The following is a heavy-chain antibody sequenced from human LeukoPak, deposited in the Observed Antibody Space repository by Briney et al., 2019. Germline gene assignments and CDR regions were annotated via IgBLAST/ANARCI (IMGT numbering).Heavy chain of an antibody. CDR1: GFTFSSHG. V-gene: IGHV3-33*01. Sequence: GGSLRLSCAASGFTFSSHGMHWVRQAPGKGLEWVAVIWYDGSNKYYADSVKGRFTISRDNSKNTLYLQMNSLRDEDTAVYYCARVDWMIGAFDIWGQGTMVTVSS. J-gene: IGHJ3*02. CDR2: IWYDGSNK. CDR3: ARVDWMIGAFDI. D-gene: IGHD3-22*01.